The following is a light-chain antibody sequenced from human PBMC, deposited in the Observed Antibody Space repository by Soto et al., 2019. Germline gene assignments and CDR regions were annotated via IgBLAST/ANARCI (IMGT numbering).Light chain of an antibody. J-gene: IGKJ1*01. CDR3: YQYTNTHNPWM. V-gene: IGKV1-5*01. Sequence: DIQVTQAPPTLSASVGDRVTITCRASQTISTWMAWYQQKPGKAPXXLXXDASTLQSGVASRFSGSGSGTEFTRITSGLQPDESATYYCYQYTNTHNPWMFGQGTKVDIK. CDR1: QTISTW. CDR2: DAS.